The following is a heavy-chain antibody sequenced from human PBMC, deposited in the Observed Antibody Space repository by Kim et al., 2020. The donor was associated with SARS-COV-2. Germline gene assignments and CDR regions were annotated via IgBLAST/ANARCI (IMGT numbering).Heavy chain of an antibody. J-gene: IGHJ5*02. CDR2: IYSGGST. D-gene: IGHD3-10*01. Sequence: GGSLRLSCAASGFTVSSNYMSWVRQAPGKGLEWVSVIYSGGSTYYADSVKGRFTISRDNSKNTLYLQMNSLRAEDTAVYYCARDPAGSYLSSMNWFDPWGQGTLVTVSS. CDR3: ARDPAGSYLSSMNWFDP. CDR1: GFTVSSNY. V-gene: IGHV3-66*02.